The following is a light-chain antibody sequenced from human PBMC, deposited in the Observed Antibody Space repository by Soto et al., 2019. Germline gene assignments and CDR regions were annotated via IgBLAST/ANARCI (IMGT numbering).Light chain of an antibody. CDR3: MQGTHWPPIT. J-gene: IGKJ5*01. CDR2: KVS. Sequence: LMTQSPLSLPVTLGQPASISCSSIQILVYSDGNTYLNWFQQRPGQSPRRLIYKVSNRDSGVPDRFSGSGSGTDFTLKISRVEAEDVGVYYCMQGTHWPPITFGRGTRLEIK. CDR1: QILVYSDGNTY. V-gene: IGKV2-30*01.